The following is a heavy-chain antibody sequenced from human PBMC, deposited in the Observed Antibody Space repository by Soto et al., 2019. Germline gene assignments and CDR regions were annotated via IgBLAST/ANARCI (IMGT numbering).Heavy chain of an antibody. CDR2: ISGSGDST. Sequence: VVESGGGSVQPGGSLRLSCEVSGFTFSSYGMSWVRQAPGKGLEWVSSISGSGDSTYYADSVKGRFTISRDNSKNALYLQMNSLRAEDTALYSCAKFPLQWLVPEDRLYYWGQGTLVTVSS. CDR1: GFTFSSYG. CDR3: AKFPLQWLVPEDRLYY. V-gene: IGHV3-23*04. D-gene: IGHD6-19*01. J-gene: IGHJ4*02.